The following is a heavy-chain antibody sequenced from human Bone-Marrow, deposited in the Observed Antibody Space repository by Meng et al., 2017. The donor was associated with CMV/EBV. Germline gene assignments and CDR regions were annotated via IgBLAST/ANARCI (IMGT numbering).Heavy chain of an antibody. Sequence: ASVKVSCKASGYTFTSYDINWVRQATGQGLEWMGWMNPNSGNTGYAQKFQGRVTMTRDTSTSTVYMELSSLRSVDTAVYYCARGHGLGRFRGNWFDPWGQGTLVTVSS. D-gene: IGHD3-3*01. V-gene: IGHV1-8*01. CDR3: ARGHGLGRFRGNWFDP. CDR2: MNPNSGNT. J-gene: IGHJ5*02. CDR1: GYTFTSYD.